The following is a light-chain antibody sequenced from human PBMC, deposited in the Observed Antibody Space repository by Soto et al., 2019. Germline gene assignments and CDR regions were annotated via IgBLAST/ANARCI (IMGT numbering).Light chain of an antibody. J-gene: IGKJ4*01. CDR2: VAS. V-gene: IGKV1-39*01. Sequence: DIQMTQSPSSLSASVGDRVTITCRASQSISGYLNWYQQKPGKAPNLLIYVASSLQSGVPSRFSGSRSGTDFTLTISSLQPEDFATYYCQQSYSTPLTFGGGTKVEIK. CDR1: QSISGY. CDR3: QQSYSTPLT.